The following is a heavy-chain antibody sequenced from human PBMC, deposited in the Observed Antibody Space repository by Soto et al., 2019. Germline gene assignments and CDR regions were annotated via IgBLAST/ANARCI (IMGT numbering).Heavy chain of an antibody. J-gene: IGHJ6*03. CDR3: AKDKGYCSGGSCYSSYYYYYMDV. V-gene: IGHV3-30*18. D-gene: IGHD2-15*01. CDR1: GFTFSSYG. CDR2: ISYDGSNK. Sequence: GGSLRLSCAASGFTFSSYGMHWVRQAPGKGLEWVAVISYDGSNKYYADSVKGRFTISRDNSKNTLYLQMNSLRAEDTAVYYCAKDKGYCSGGSCYSSYYYYYMDVWGKGTTVTVSS.